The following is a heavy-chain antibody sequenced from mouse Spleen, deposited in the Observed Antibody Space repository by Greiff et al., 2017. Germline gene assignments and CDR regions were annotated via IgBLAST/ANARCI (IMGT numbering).Heavy chain of an antibody. CDR3: ARSPFIRDTTVVPFAY. CDR1: GYTFTSYW. CDR2: INPSSGYT. V-gene: IGHV1-7*01. Sequence: QVQLQQSGAELAKPGASVKLSCKASGYTFTSYWMHWVKRRPGQGLEWIGYINPSSGYTKYNQKFKDKATLTADKSSSTAYMQLSSLTYEDSAVYYCARSPFIRDTTVVPFAYWGQGTLVTVSA. J-gene: IGHJ3*01. D-gene: IGHD1-1*01.